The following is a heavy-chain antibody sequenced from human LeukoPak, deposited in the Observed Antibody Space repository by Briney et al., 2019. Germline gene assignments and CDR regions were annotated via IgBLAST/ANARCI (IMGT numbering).Heavy chain of an antibody. D-gene: IGHD2-2*01. CDR2: INPNSGGT. Sequence: ASVKVSCKASEYTFTGYYMHWVRQAPGQGLEWMGWINPNSGGTNYAQKFQGRVTMTRDTSISTAYMELSRLRSDDTAVYYCARTVLGYCSSTSCSLVLDYWGQGTLVIVSS. J-gene: IGHJ4*02. V-gene: IGHV1-2*02. CDR1: EYTFTGYY. CDR3: ARTVLGYCSSTSCSLVLDY.